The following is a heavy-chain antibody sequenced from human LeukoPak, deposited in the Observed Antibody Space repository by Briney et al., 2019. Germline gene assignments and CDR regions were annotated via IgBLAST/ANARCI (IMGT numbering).Heavy chain of an antibody. CDR1: GGSISSSSYY. Sequence: SETLSLTCTVSGGSISSSSYYWGWIRQPPGKGLEWIGNIFYSGSTYYSPSLRSQVTISLDTSRNQFSLKLNSVTAADTAVYYCAKSKGYGLVDIWGQGTMVTVSS. CDR2: IFYSGST. D-gene: IGHD3-10*01. V-gene: IGHV4-39*07. J-gene: IGHJ3*02. CDR3: AKSKGYGLVDI.